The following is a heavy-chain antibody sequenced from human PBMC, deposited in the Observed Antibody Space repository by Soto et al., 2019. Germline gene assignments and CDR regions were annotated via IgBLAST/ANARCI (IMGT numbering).Heavy chain of an antibody. CDR3: ARDQIKDYSGYDRRAFGY. J-gene: IGHJ4*02. Sequence: GSLRLSCAASGFTFSSYWMHWVRQVPGKGLVWVSRINSDGSSTYYADSVKGRFTISRDNAKNTLYLQMNSLRAEDTAVYYCARDQIKDYSGYDRRAFGYWGQGALVTVSS. CDR2: INSDGSST. CDR1: GFTFSSYW. V-gene: IGHV3-74*01. D-gene: IGHD5-12*01.